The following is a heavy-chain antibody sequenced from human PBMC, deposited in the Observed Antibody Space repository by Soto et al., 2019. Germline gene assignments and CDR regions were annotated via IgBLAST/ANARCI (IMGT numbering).Heavy chain of an antibody. D-gene: IGHD2-15*01. J-gene: IGHJ3*01. V-gene: IGHV3-33*01. CDR1: GFTFSSYG. Sequence: QVQLVESGGGVVQPGTSLRLSCAASGFTFSSYGMHWVRQAPGKGLEWVAVIWYDGSNKYYVDSVKGRFTISRDNSKNKLYLQMDSLRAEDTAVYYCARDGGVPRGSWGQGTMVTVSS. CDR2: IWYDGSNK. CDR3: ARDGGVPRGS.